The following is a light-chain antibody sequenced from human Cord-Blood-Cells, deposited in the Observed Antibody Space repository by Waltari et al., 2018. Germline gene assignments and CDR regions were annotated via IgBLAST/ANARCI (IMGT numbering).Light chain of an antibody. V-gene: IGLV2-14*01. CDR2: DVR. J-gene: IGLJ2*01. CDR3: SSYTSSSTLVV. CDR1: SSDVGGYNY. Sequence: QSALTQPASVSGSPGQSITISCTGTSSDVGGYNYFPRYQQHPGKAPKLMIYDVRNRPSGVSNRFSGSKSGNTASLTISGLQAEDEADYYCSSYTSSSTLVVFGGGTKLTVL.